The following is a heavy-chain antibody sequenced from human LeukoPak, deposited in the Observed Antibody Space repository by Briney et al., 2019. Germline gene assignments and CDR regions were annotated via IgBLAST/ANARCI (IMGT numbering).Heavy chain of an antibody. Sequence: GGSLRLSCAASGFTFSDHYMDWVRQAPGKGLEWVGRSRNKASTYTTEYAASVKGRFTVSRDDSKNSVYLQMNSLKTEDTAVYYCTRSDSSGYVNYWGQGTLVTVSS. J-gene: IGHJ4*02. CDR1: GFTFSDHY. CDR3: TRSDSSGYVNY. D-gene: IGHD3-22*01. CDR2: SRNKASTYTT. V-gene: IGHV3-72*01.